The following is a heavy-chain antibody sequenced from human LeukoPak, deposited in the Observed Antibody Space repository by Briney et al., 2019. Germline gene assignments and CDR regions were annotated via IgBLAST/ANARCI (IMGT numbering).Heavy chain of an antibody. D-gene: IGHD3-9*01. V-gene: IGHV1-8*01. J-gene: IGHJ4*02. CDR3: ASRIYDSLTGYYIDY. CDR2: MNPNSGNT. Sequence: GASVKVSCKASGYTFTSYDINWVRQATGQGLEWMGWMNPNSGNTGYAQKFQGRVTMTRNTSISTAYMELSSLRSEDTAVYYCASRIYDSLTGYYIDYWGQGTLVTVSS. CDR1: GYTFTSYD.